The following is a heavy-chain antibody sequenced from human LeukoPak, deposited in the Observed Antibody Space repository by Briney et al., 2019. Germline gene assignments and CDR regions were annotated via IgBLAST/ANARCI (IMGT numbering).Heavy chain of an antibody. J-gene: IGHJ4*02. V-gene: IGHV3-43*02. CDR3: AKESGNFDY. CDR1: GLNFDDSA. CDR2: ISADGGST. Sequence: PGGSLRLSCVASGLNFDDSAMHWVRQAPGKGLEWLSLISADGGSTFSADSVKGRFSISRDNSKNSLYLQMNSLRSEDTAMYYCAKESGNFDYWGQGTLVAVSS.